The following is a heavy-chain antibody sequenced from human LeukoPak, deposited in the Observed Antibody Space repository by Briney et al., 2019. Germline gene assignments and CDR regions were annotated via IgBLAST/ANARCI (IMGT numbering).Heavy chain of an antibody. CDR1: GFTFSTYV. D-gene: IGHD6-13*01. Sequence: PGGSLRLSCSASGFTFSTYVVSWVRQAPGKGLEWVSSITGSGDSTYYADSVKGRFTISRDNSENTLYLQVNSLRAEDTAIYYCAKDRRTIAATGTFFWGQGTLVTVSS. J-gene: IGHJ4*02. V-gene: IGHV3-23*01. CDR3: AKDRRTIAATGTFF. CDR2: ITGSGDST.